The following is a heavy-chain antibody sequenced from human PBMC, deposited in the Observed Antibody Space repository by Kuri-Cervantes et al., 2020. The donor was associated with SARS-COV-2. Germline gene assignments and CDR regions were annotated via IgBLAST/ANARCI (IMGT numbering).Heavy chain of an antibody. Sequence: SGPTLVKPPQTLTLTCTFSGFSLSTSGMCVSWIRQPPGKALEWLARIDWDDDKYYSTSLKTRLTISKDTSKNQVVLTMTNMDPVDTATYYCARISYDFWSGYHLFDYWGQGTLVTVLL. J-gene: IGHJ4*02. CDR1: GFSLSTSGMC. D-gene: IGHD3-3*01. CDR2: IDWDDDK. CDR3: ARISYDFWSGYHLFDY. V-gene: IGHV2-70*11.